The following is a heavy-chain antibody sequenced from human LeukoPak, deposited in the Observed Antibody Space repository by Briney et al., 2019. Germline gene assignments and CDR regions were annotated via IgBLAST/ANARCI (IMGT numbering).Heavy chain of an antibody. CDR1: GLTFNSYW. CDR3: AGGRFCSSTSCSHSDI. CDR2: IKQDGSEE. J-gene: IGHJ4*02. V-gene: IGHV3-7*01. Sequence: PGGSLRLSCATFGLTFNSYWMSWVRQAPGKGLEWVANIKQDGSEEYYVDSVKGRFTISRDNAKNSLFLQMNSLRAEDTAVYYCAGGRFCSSTSCSHSDIWGQGTLVTVSS. D-gene: IGHD2-2*01.